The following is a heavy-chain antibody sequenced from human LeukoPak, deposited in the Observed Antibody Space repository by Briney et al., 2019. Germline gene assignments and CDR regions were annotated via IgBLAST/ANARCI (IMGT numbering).Heavy chain of an antibody. J-gene: IGHJ5*02. V-gene: IGHV4-39*07. CDR1: GGSISSSSYY. CDR3: AREGWLDNWFDP. CDR2: IYYSGST. D-gene: IGHD6-19*01. Sequence: SETLSLTCTVSGGSISSSSYYWGWIRQPPGKGLEWIGSIYYSGSTYYNPSLKSRVTISVDTSKNQFSLKLSSVPAADTAVYYCAREGWLDNWFDPWGQGTLVTVSS.